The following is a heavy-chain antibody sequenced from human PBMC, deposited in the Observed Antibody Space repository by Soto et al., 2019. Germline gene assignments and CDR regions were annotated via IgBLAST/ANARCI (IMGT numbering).Heavy chain of an antibody. CDR1: GFTFTDHA. CDR3: ARTKAIFGLDV. J-gene: IGHJ6*02. CDR2: ISYDGNNK. Sequence: VQLVESGGGVFQPGRSLTLSCVASGFTFTDHAMHWVRQAPGKGLEWVALISYDGNNKQYTDSVKGRSSISRDNSKDTLFLQLSSLRLEATAVYYCARTKAIFGLDVWGQGTTVTVSS. V-gene: IGHV3-30*04. D-gene: IGHD2-8*01.